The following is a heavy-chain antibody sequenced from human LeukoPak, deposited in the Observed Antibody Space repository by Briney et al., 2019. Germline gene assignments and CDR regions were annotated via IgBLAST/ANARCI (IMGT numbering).Heavy chain of an antibody. Sequence: PSETLSLTCTVSGGSISDSSYYWGWIRQPPGKGLEWIASIHYSGCTYYNPSLQTRVTISVDTSKNQFSMKLTSVTAADTAVYYCARGLKTLYDILTGHYKGVAYFDYWGQGTLVTVSS. D-gene: IGHD3-9*01. J-gene: IGHJ4*02. CDR3: ARGLKTLYDILTGHYKGVAYFDY. V-gene: IGHV4-39*01. CDR2: IHYSGCT. CDR1: GGSISDSSYY.